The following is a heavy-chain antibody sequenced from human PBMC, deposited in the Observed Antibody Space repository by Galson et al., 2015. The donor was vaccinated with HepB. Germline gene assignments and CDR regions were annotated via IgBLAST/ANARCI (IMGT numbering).Heavy chain of an antibody. CDR2: IKSKTEGGAT. D-gene: IGHD5-18*01. CDR1: GFTFSNAW. Sequence: CAASGFTFSNAWMSWVRQAPEKGLEWVGRIKSKTEGGATEYAAPVKGRFTISRDDSKNTLDLQMDSLKIEDTAVYYCTTSGYSYGYFDFWGQGALVTVSS. CDR3: TTSGYSYGYFDF. V-gene: IGHV3-15*01. J-gene: IGHJ4*02.